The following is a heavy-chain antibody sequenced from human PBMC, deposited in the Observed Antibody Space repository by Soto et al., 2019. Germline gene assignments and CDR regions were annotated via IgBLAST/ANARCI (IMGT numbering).Heavy chain of an antibody. CDR2: INTNTGNP. J-gene: IGHJ3*02. Sequence: QVQLVQSGSELKKPGASVKVSCKASGYTFTSYAMNWVRQAPGQGLEWMGWINTNTGNPTYAQGFTGRFVFSLDTPISTAYLQCCSLKAADTAVYYGARESAVDAFDIWGQGTMGTVSS. CDR3: ARESAVDAFDI. CDR1: GYTFTSYA. V-gene: IGHV7-4-1*01.